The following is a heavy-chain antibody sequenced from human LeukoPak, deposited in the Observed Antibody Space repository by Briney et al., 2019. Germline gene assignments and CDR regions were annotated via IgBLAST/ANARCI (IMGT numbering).Heavy chain of an antibody. V-gene: IGHV4-4*07. Sequence: SETLSLTCTVSGGSISSYYWSWIRQPAGKGLEWIGRIYTSGSTNYSPSLKSRVTMSVDTSKNQFSLKLSSVTAADTAVYYCARGGGFDYGGNWNPLNYWGQGTLVTVSS. CDR1: GGSISSYY. D-gene: IGHD4-23*01. CDR2: IYTSGST. J-gene: IGHJ4*02. CDR3: ARGGGFDYGGNWNPLNY.